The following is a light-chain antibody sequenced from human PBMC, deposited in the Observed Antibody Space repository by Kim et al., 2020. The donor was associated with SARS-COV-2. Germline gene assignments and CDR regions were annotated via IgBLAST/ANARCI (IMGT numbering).Light chain of an antibody. V-gene: IGLV1-44*01. CDR2: NNN. Sequence: GQRVTISRSVSSSNIGSDTVDWYQHLPGAAPQLLIYNNNQRPSGVPDRFSASKSGTSASLAISGLQSEDEADYYCAAWDDSLNGPVFGGGTQLTVL. CDR3: AAWDDSLNGPV. CDR1: SSNIGSDT. J-gene: IGLJ3*02.